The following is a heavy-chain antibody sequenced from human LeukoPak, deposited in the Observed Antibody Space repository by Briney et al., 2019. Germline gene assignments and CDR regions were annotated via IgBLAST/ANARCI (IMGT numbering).Heavy chain of an antibody. J-gene: IGHJ4*02. D-gene: IGHD6-19*01. CDR2: INSDGSST. CDR3: VRGAVTGQQSDN. V-gene: IGHV3-74*01. CDR1: GFSFSSHW. Sequence: SGGSLRLSCAASGFSFSSHWMHWVRQAPGEGLVWVSRINSDGSSTNYADAVKGRFTISRDNTKNTLYLQMNSLRPEDTAVYYCVRGAVTGQQSDNWGQGTLITVSS.